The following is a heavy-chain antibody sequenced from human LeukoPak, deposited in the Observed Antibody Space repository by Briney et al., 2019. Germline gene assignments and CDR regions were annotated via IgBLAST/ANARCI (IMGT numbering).Heavy chain of an antibody. J-gene: IGHJ6*03. CDR2: IIPIFGTA. CDR1: GGTFSSFA. Sequence: GASVKVSCKASGGTFSSFAISWVRQAPGQGLEWMGGIIPIFGTANYAQKFQGRVTITTDESTSTAYMELSSLGSEDTAVYYCAGNRDGYNYYYYYYMDVWGKGTTVTVSS. CDR3: AGNRDGYNYYYYYYMDV. V-gene: IGHV1-69*05. D-gene: IGHD5-24*01.